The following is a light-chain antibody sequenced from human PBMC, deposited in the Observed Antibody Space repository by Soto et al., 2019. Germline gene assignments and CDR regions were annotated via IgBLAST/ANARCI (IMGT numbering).Light chain of an antibody. V-gene: IGLV2-14*03. J-gene: IGLJ2*01. CDR3: TSWTTSTTMI. CDR1: SSDIGAYNF. Sequence: QSVVTQPATVSGSHGQSITISCTGTSSDIGAYNFVSWYQQHPGKAPKLMLYDVNIRPSGVSNRFSGSKSGNTASLTISGLQAEDEADYYCTSWTTSTTMIFGGGTKVTVL. CDR2: DVN.